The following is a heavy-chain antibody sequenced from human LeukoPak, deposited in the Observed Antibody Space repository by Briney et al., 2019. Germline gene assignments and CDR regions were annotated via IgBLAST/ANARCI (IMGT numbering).Heavy chain of an antibody. Sequence: SETLSPTCTVSGGSISNSHYYWGWIRQPPGKGLEWIAHISYSGSTYYNPSLRSRVTISVDTSKNQFSLKLASMTAADAAIFYCASVNYVDYGFDYWGQGTLVTVSS. CDR1: GGSISNSHYY. CDR2: ISYSGST. J-gene: IGHJ4*02. V-gene: IGHV4-39*01. D-gene: IGHD4-17*01. CDR3: ASVNYVDYGFDY.